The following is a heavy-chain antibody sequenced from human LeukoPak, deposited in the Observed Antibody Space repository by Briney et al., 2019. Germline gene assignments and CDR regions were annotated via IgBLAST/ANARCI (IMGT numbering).Heavy chain of an antibody. V-gene: IGHV4-59*01. D-gene: IGHD3-3*01. Sequence: SETLSLTCTGSGGSISSYYWSWIRQPPGKGLEWIGYIYYSGSTNYNPSLKSRVTISVDTSKNQFSLKLSSVTAADTAVYYCARNYDFWSGPPNAFDIWGQGTMVTVSS. CDR1: GGSISSYY. J-gene: IGHJ3*02. CDR2: IYYSGST. CDR3: ARNYDFWSGPPNAFDI.